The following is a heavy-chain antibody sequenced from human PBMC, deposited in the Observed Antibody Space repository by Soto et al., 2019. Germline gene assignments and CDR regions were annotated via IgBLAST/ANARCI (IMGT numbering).Heavy chain of an antibody. CDR3: ARAPRDYDFWSGYRRFDY. CDR2: INHSGST. V-gene: IGHV4-34*01. J-gene: IGHJ4*02. Sequence: PSETLSLTCAVYGGSFSGYYWSWIRQPPGKGLEWIGEINHSGSTNYNPSLKSRVTISVDTSKNQFSLKLSSVTAADTAVYYCARAPRDYDFWSGYRRFDYWGQGTLVTVSS. CDR1: GGSFSGYY. D-gene: IGHD3-3*01.